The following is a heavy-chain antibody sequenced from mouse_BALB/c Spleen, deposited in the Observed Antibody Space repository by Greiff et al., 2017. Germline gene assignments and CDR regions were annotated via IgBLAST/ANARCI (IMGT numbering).Heavy chain of an antibody. CDR1: GFNIKDYY. Sequence: EVQLQQSGAELVRSGASVKLSCTASGFNIKDYYMHWVKQRPEQGLEWIGWIDPENGDTEYAPKFQGKATMTADTSSNTAYLQLSSLTSEDTAVYYCNSPYGYCAYWGQGTLVTVSA. CDR2: IDPENGDT. D-gene: IGHD1-2*01. J-gene: IGHJ3*01. V-gene: IGHV14-4*02. CDR3: NSPYGYCAY.